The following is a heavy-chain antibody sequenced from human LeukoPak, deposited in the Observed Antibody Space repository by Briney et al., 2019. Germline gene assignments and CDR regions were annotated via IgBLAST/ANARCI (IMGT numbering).Heavy chain of an antibody. V-gene: IGHV3-23*01. D-gene: IGHD3-3*01. CDR3: ARETKTNVAEVWSWGPKTKNVYYMDV. CDR2: ISGSGGST. CDR1: GFTFSSYA. J-gene: IGHJ6*03. Sequence: PGGSLRLSCAASGFTFSSYAMSWVRQAPGKGLEWVSAISGSGGSTYYADSVKGRFTISRDNSKNTLYLQMNSLTAEDTAVYYCARETKTNVAEVWSWGPKTKNVYYMDVWGQGTTVTVSS.